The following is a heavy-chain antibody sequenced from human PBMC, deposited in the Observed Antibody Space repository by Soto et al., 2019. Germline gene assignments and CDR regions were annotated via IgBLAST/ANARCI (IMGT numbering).Heavy chain of an antibody. J-gene: IGHJ4*02. CDR3: ARDRFSSGYHIDY. D-gene: IGHD3-22*01. Sequence: QVQLVQSGAEVKKPGSSVKVSCKASGGTFSSYTISWVRQAPGQGLEWMGRIIPILGIANYAQKFQGRVTITADKSPSTAYMELSSLRSEDTAVYYCARDRFSSGYHIDYWGQGTLVTVSS. CDR1: GGTFSSYT. V-gene: IGHV1-69*08. CDR2: IIPILGIA.